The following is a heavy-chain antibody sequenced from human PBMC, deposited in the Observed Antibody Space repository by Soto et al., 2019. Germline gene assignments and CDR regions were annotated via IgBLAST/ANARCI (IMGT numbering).Heavy chain of an antibody. Sequence: QLQLQESGPGLVKPSETLSLTCTVSGGSISSSSYYWGWIRQPPGKGLEWIGSIYYSGSTYYNPSLKSRVTISVYTSNNQFFLKLRSVTAADTVVYYCSGFPWAAASNRTDIWGQGTMVTVST. CDR1: GGSISSSSYY. J-gene: IGHJ3*02. CDR3: SGFPWAAASNRTDI. V-gene: IGHV4-39*01. D-gene: IGHD6-25*01. CDR2: IYYSGST.